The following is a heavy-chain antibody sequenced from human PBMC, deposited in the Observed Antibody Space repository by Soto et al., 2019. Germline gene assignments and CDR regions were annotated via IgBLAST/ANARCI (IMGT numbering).Heavy chain of an antibody. CDR1: GGSISSSSYY. D-gene: IGHD3-3*01. Sequence: SETLSLTCTVSGGSISSSSYYWGWIRQPPGKGLEWIGSIYYSGSTYYNPSLKSRVTISVDTSKNRFSLKLSSVTAADTAVYYCARRAYYGDYLDYWGQGTLVTVSS. CDR2: IYYSGST. CDR3: ARRAYYGDYLDY. V-gene: IGHV4-39*01. J-gene: IGHJ4*02.